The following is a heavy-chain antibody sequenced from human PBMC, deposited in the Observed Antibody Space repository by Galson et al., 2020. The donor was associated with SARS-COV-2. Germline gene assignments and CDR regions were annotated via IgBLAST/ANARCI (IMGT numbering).Heavy chain of an antibody. V-gene: IGHV3-30*04. CDR2: ISYDGSNK. CDR1: GFTFSSYA. D-gene: IGHD3-9*01. Sequence: GGSLRLSCAASGFTFSSYAMHWVRQAPGKGLEWVAVISYDGSNKYYADSVKGRFTISRDNSKNTLYLQMNSLRAEHTAVYYCARIMYYDIHNWGQGTLVTVSS. CDR3: ARIMYYDIHN. J-gene: IGHJ4*02.